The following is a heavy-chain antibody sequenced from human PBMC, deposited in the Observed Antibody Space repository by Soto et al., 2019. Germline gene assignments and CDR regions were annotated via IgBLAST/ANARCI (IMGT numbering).Heavy chain of an antibody. CDR2: IYYSGST. CDR3: ARVLAREDAFDI. V-gene: IGHV4-59*02. J-gene: IGHJ3*02. D-gene: IGHD1-26*01. Sequence: SETLSLTCTVSGDSVSSYYWSWIRQPPGKGLEWIGYIYYSGSTNYNPSLKSRVTISVDTSKNQFSLKLSSVTAADTAVYYCARVLAREDAFDIWGQGTMVTVSS. CDR1: GDSVSSYY.